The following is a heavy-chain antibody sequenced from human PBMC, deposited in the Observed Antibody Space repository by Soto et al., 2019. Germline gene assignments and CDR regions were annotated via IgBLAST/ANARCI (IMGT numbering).Heavy chain of an antibody. CDR3: ARAGSGDEIGWFDP. Sequence: GGSLRLSCAASGFTVSSNYMSWVRQAPGKGLEWVSVIYSGGSTYYADSVKGRFTISRHNSKNTLYLQMNSLRAEDTAVYYCARAGSGDEIGWFDPWGQGTLVTVSS. CDR2: IYSGGST. D-gene: IGHD3-22*01. V-gene: IGHV3-53*01. CDR1: GFTVSSNY. J-gene: IGHJ5*02.